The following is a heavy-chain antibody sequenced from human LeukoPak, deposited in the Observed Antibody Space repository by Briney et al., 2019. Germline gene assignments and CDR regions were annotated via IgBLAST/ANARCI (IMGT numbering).Heavy chain of an antibody. CDR2: FDPEDGET. V-gene: IGHV1-24*01. J-gene: IGHJ4*02. CDR1: GYTLTELS. Sequence: ASVKVSCKVSGYTLTELSMHWVRQAPGKGLEWMGGFDPEDGETIYAQKFQGRVTMTEDTSTDTAYMELSSLRSEDTAVYYCARDLLVVEESYYYDTGYWGQGTLVTVSS. CDR3: ARDLLVVEESYYYDTGY. D-gene: IGHD3-22*01.